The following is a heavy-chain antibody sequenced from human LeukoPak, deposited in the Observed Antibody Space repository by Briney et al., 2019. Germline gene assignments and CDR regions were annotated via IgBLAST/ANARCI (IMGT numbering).Heavy chain of an antibody. CDR3: ARDRSTVTTGQPLYYFDY. Sequence: GGSLRLSRAASGFTFSSYEMNWVRQAPGKGLEWVSYISSSGSTIYYADSVKGRFTISRDNAKNSLYLQMNSLRAEDTAVYYCARDRSTVTTGQPLYYFDYWGQGTLVTVSS. D-gene: IGHD4-17*01. V-gene: IGHV3-48*03. CDR2: ISSSGSTI. CDR1: GFTFSSYE. J-gene: IGHJ4*02.